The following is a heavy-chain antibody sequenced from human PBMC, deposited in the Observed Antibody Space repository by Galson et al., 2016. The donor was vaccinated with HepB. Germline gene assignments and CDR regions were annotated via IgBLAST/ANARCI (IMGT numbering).Heavy chain of an antibody. CDR2: IYYSGNT. J-gene: IGHJ1*01. V-gene: IGHV4-39*01. CDR1: GFTFSINSMN. CDR3: ARLDVETATNESFQH. Sequence: LRLSCAASGFTFSINSMNWVRQAPGKGLEWIGNIYYSGNTYYKPSLKSRVTISVDTSKKQFSLNLNSVTAADTAVYYCARLDVETATNESFQHWGQGTLVIVSS. D-gene: IGHD5-24*01.